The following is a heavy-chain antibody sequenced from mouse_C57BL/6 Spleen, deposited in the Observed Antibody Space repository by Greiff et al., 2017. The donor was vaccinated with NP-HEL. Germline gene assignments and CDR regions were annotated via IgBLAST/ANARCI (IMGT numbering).Heavy chain of an antibody. Sequence: VQLQQSGAELVKPGASVKISCKASGYAFSSYWMNWVKQRPGKGLEWIGQIYPGDGDTNYNGKFKGKATLTADKSSSTAYMQLSSLTSEDSAVYFCARDSNYEAMDYWGQGTSVTVSS. V-gene: IGHV1-80*01. D-gene: IGHD2-5*01. CDR2: IYPGDGDT. J-gene: IGHJ4*01. CDR1: GYAFSSYW. CDR3: ARDSNYEAMDY.